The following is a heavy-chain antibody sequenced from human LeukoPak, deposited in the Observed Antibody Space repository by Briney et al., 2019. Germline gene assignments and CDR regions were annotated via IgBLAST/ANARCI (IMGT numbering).Heavy chain of an antibody. CDR3: AREKYGSGYAFDI. Sequence: ASAKVSCTASGYTFTGYYMHWVRQAPGQGLEWMGIINPSGGSTSYAQKFQGRVTMTRDTSTSTVYMELSSLRPEDTAVYYCAREKYGSGYAFDIWGQGTMVTVSS. CDR2: INPSGGST. CDR1: GYTFTGYY. V-gene: IGHV1-46*01. D-gene: IGHD3-10*01. J-gene: IGHJ3*02.